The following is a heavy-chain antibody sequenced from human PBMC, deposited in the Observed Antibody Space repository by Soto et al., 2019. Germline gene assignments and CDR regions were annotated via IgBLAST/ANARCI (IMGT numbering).Heavy chain of an antibody. CDR3: TRGLKAVLRYFDWLGGDDAFDI. CDR2: IRSKAYGGTT. Sequence: WVRQAPGKGLEWVGFIRSKAYGGTTEYAASVKGRFTISRDDSKSIAYLQMNSLKTEDTAVYYCTRGLKAVLRYFDWLGGDDAFDIWGQGTMVTVSS. J-gene: IGHJ3*02. V-gene: IGHV3-49*02. D-gene: IGHD3-9*01.